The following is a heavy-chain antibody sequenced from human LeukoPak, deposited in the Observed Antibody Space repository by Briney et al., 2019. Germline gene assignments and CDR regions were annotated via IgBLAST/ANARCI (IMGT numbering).Heavy chain of an antibody. CDR1: GYTFTSYA. Sequence: GASVKVSCTASGYTFTSYAMHWVRQAPGQRLEWMGGINAGNGNTKYSQKFQGRVTITRDTSASAAYMELSSLRSEDTAVYYCARGYYGSGYVDYWGQGTLVTVSS. J-gene: IGHJ4*02. CDR3: ARGYYGSGYVDY. CDR2: INAGNGNT. V-gene: IGHV1-3*01. D-gene: IGHD3-10*01.